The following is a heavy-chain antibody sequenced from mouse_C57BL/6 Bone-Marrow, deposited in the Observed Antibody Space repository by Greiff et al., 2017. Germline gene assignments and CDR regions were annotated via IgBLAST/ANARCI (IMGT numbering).Heavy chain of an antibody. CDR1: GYTFTSYG. CDR3: ARRGYDYGFAY. V-gene: IGHV1-81*01. D-gene: IGHD2-4*01. CDR2: IYPRSGTT. Sequence: VQLQQSGAELVRPGASVKLSCKASGYTFTSYGISWVKQRTGQGLEWIGEIYPRSGTTYYNEKFKGKATLTADKSSSTAYMELRSLTSEDSAVCLCARRGYDYGFAYWGQGTLVTVSA. J-gene: IGHJ3*01.